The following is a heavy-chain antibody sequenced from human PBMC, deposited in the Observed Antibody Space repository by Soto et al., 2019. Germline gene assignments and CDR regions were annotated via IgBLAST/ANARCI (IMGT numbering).Heavy chain of an antibody. CDR3: ARRIVSRLGSWFDP. D-gene: IGHD5-12*01. J-gene: IGHJ5*02. Sequence: QLQLQESGPGLVKPSETLSLTCTVSGGSISSSSYYWGWIRQPPGKGLEWIGSIYYSGSTYYNPSLKSRVTISVDTSKNQFSLKLSSVTAADTAVYYCARRIVSRLGSWFDPWGQGTLVTVSS. CDR2: IYYSGST. CDR1: GGSISSSSYY. V-gene: IGHV4-39*01.